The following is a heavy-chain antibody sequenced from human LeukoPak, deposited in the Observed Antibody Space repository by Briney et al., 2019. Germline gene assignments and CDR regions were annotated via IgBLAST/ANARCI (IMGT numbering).Heavy chain of an antibody. V-gene: IGHV3-9*01. CDR2: ISWNSGSI. CDR1: GFTFDDYA. J-gene: IGHJ6*02. D-gene: IGHD3-9*01. Sequence: GGSLRLSCAASGFTFDDYAMHWVRHAPGKGLEWVSGISWNSGSIGYADSVKGRFTISRDNAKNSLYLQMNSLRAEDTALYYCAKGGDILTTYGMDVWGQGTTVTVSS. CDR3: AKGGDILTTYGMDV.